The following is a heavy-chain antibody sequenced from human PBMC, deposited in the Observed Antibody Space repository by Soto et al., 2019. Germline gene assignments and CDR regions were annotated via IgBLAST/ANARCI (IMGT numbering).Heavy chain of an antibody. V-gene: IGHV3-33*01. Sequence: GGSLRLSCAASGFTFSSYGMHWVRQAPGKGLEWVAVIWHDGSNKYYADSVKGRFTISRDNSKNTLYLQMNSLRAEDTAVYYCARDPTTPKLLFKRYYYGMDVWGQGTTVTVSS. CDR1: GFTFSSYG. CDR2: IWHDGSNK. J-gene: IGHJ6*02. CDR3: ARDPTTPKLLFKRYYYGMDV. D-gene: IGHD1-26*01.